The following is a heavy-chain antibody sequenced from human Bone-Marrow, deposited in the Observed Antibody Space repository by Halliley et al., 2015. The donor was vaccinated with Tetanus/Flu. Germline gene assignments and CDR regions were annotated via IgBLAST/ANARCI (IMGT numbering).Heavy chain of an antibody. D-gene: IGHD6-13*01. Sequence: TLSLTCTISGGSINKYYWSWIRQPPGKGLEWIGYIYYSGSTNYNPSLKSRVTISLDRSKNQVSLSLSPVTAADTAVYYCARTADGSPAFFFPDWFDPWGQGTLVTVSS. CDR1: GGSINKYY. CDR2: IYYSGST. J-gene: IGHJ5*02. V-gene: IGHV4-59*01. CDR3: ARTADGSPAFFFPDWFDP.